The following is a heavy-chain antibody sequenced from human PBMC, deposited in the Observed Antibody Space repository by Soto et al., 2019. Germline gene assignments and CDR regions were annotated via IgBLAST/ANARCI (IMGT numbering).Heavy chain of an antibody. D-gene: IGHD5-12*01. CDR2: ISAYNGNT. Sequence: ASVKVSCKASGYTFTSYGISWVRQAPGQGLEKMGWISAYNGNTNYAQKLQGRVTMTTDTSTSTAYMKLRRLRSDDKAVYYCARGPGYSGYDSRVDAFDIWGQGTMVTVSS. J-gene: IGHJ3*02. CDR1: GYTFTSYG. V-gene: IGHV1-18*01. CDR3: ARGPGYSGYDSRVDAFDI.